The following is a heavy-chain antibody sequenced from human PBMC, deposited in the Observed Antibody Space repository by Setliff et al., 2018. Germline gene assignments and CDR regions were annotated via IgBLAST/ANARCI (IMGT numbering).Heavy chain of an antibody. Sequence: SETLSLTCTVSGGSVSSSSYYWNWIRRPAGKGLEWIGRIYASGRTDYNPSLQSRVSISLDTSQSQFSLRLSSVTAADTALYLCARVRNDYPYYIDSWGQGTLVTVSS. J-gene: IGHJ4*02. D-gene: IGHD4-17*01. CDR3: ARVRNDYPYYIDS. CDR1: GGSVSSSSYY. CDR2: IYASGRT. V-gene: IGHV4-61*02.